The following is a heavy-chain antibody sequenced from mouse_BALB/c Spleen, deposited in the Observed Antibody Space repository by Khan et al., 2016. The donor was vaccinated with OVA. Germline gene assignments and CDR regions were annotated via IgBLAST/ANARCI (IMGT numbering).Heavy chain of an antibody. CDR2: ISDGGGST. D-gene: IGHD1-1*02. CDR1: GFSFSDYY. V-gene: IGHV5-4*02. CDR3: ASAGYGGFGY. J-gene: IGHJ3*01. Sequence: EVQLVESGGGLVKPGGSLKLSCAASGFSFSDYYMYWIRQNPEKRLEWVATISDGGGSTYYPDSAKGRFTISRDNAKSNLYLQMSSLKSEDTAVYCCASAGYGGFGYWGQGTLVTVSA.